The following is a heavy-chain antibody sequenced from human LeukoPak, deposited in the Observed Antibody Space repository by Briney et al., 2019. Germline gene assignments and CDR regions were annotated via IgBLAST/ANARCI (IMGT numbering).Heavy chain of an antibody. J-gene: IGHJ4*02. Sequence: PGGSLRLSCAASGFTFSSYWMHWVRQAPGKGLEWVSAISGSGGSTYYADSVKGRFTISRDNSKNTLYLQMNSLRAEDTAVYYCAKTRGDGYKARLDYWGQGTLVTVSS. D-gene: IGHD5-24*01. CDR2: ISGSGGST. CDR3: AKTRGDGYKARLDY. V-gene: IGHV3-23*01. CDR1: GFTFSSYW.